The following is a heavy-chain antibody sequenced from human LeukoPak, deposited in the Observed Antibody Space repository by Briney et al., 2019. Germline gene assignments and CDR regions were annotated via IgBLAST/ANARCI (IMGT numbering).Heavy chain of an antibody. CDR1: GGXIISSSC. Sequence: SETLSLTCAVSGGXIISSSCWSWVRQPPGKGLEWIGEIYHSGSTNYNPSLKSRVTISVDKSKSQFSLELTSVTAADTALYYCARGGYCSSTSCYVFDSWGQGTLVTVSS. CDR3: ARGGYCSSTSCYVFDS. D-gene: IGHD2-2*01. J-gene: IGHJ4*02. V-gene: IGHV4-4*02. CDR2: IYHSGST.